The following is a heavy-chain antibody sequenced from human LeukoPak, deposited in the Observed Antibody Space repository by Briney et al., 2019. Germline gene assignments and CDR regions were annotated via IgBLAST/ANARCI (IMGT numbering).Heavy chain of an antibody. CDR2: MNPNSRNT. Sequence: ASVKVSCKASGYTFTSYDINWVRQAAGQGLEWVGWMNPNSRNTGYAQKFQGRVTMTMNTAISTAYMELSSLRSDDTAVYYCARVYSDSSGYYVQGFDYWGQGTLVTVCS. J-gene: IGHJ4*02. V-gene: IGHV1-8*01. CDR3: ARVYSDSSGYYVQGFDY. CDR1: GYTFTSYD. D-gene: IGHD3-22*01.